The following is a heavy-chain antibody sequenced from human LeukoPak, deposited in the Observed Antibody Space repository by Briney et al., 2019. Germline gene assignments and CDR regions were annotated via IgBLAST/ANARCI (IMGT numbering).Heavy chain of an antibody. V-gene: IGHV3-21*01. CDR3: ARDQPYPGYGSFDY. CDR2: ISSSSSYK. CDR1: GFTFSSYS. J-gene: IGHJ4*02. D-gene: IGHD5-18*01. Sequence: GGSLRLSCAASGFTFSSYSMSWVRQAPGKGLECVSSISSSSSYKYYTDSVKGRFTISRDNAKNSLYLQMNSLGAEDTAVYYCARDQPYPGYGSFDYWGQGTLVTVSS.